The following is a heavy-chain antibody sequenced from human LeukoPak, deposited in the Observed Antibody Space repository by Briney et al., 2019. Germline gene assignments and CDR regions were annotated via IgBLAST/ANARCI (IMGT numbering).Heavy chain of an antibody. Sequence: GGSLRLSCAASGFTFSSYAMTWVRQAPGKGLEWVSALSDSGASKYYADSVKGRFTISRDNSKNTLYLQMNSLRAEDTAVYYCARDYYDSSGYYSGYWGQGTLVTVSS. V-gene: IGHV3-23*01. CDR1: GFTFSSYA. D-gene: IGHD3-22*01. J-gene: IGHJ4*02. CDR3: ARDYYDSSGYYSGY. CDR2: LSDSGASK.